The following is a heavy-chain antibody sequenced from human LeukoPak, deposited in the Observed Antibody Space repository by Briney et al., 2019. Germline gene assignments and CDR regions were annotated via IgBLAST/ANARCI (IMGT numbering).Heavy chain of an antibody. CDR2: IYHSGST. J-gene: IGHJ5*02. CDR1: GGSISSSNW. V-gene: IGHV4-4*02. D-gene: IGHD3-22*01. CDR3: ARVWRPYYYDSSNWFDP. Sequence: KSSETLSLTCAVSGGSISSSNWWSWVRQPPGKGLEWIGEIYHSGSTNYNPSLKSRVTISVDTSKNQFSLKLSSVTAADTAVYYCARVWRPYYYDSSNWFDPWGQGTLVTVSS.